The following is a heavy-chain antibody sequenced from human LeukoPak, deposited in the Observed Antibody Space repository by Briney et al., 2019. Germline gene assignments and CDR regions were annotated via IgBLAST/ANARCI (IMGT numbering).Heavy chain of an antibody. Sequence: ASVKVSCKVSGYTFTSYDINWVRQATGQGLECMGWMNPNSGNTGYAQKFQGRVTMTRNTSISTAYMELSSLRSEDTAVYYCARQRYSYGYYYYMDVWGKGTTVTVSS. CDR1: GYTFTSYD. D-gene: IGHD5-18*01. J-gene: IGHJ6*03. CDR2: MNPNSGNT. V-gene: IGHV1-8*01. CDR3: ARQRYSYGYYYYMDV.